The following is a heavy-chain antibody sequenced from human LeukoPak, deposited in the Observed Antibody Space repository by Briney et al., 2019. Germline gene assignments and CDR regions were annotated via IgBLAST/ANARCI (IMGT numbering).Heavy chain of an antibody. CDR3: AKATSIGRYCTNGVCSPFDY. CDR2: ISDTGATT. V-gene: IGHV3-23*01. J-gene: IGHJ4*02. CDR1: GFTFISYA. Sequence: GGSLRLSCAGSGFTFISYAMSWVRQAPGKGLEWVSAISDTGATTYDADSVKGRFTISIDNSRSTLYLQMNSLRAEDTALYYCAKATSIGRYCTNGVCSPFDYWGQGTLVTVSS. D-gene: IGHD2-8*01.